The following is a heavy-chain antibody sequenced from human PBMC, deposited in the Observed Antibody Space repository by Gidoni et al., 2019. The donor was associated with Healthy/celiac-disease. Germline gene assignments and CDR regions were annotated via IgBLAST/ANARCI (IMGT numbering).Heavy chain of an antibody. J-gene: IGHJ4*02. Sequence: QVQRVQSGAEVKKPGASVKVSCKASGYTFTSYYLHWVRQAPEQGLEWMGIINPRCGSTSYAQKFQGRVTITRDTSTSTVYMELSSLRSEDTAVYYCARAPGYYDSFDYWGQGTLVTVSS. CDR2: INPRCGST. V-gene: IGHV1-46*01. D-gene: IGHD3-22*01. CDR3: ARAPGYYDSFDY. CDR1: GYTFTSYY.